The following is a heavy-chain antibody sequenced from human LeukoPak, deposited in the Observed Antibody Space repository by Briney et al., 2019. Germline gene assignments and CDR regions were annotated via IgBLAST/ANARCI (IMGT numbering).Heavy chain of an antibody. CDR2: IYYSGST. Sequence: PSETLSLTCTVSGGSISSHYWSWIRQPPGKGLEWIGDIYYSGSTNYNPSLKSRVTISVDPSKNQCSLKLSSVTAADPAVYSCARSMVRAGPAAFDIWGQGTMVTVSS. CDR3: ARSMVRAGPAAFDI. V-gene: IGHV4-59*11. J-gene: IGHJ3*02. D-gene: IGHD3-10*01. CDR1: GGSISSHY.